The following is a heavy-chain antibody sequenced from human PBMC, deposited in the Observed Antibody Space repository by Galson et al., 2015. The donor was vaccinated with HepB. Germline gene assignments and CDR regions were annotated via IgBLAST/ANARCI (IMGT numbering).Heavy chain of an antibody. CDR3: ARDIGPGYTYIDN. CDR1: EFTFSSHG. CDR2: IWYDGSSK. J-gene: IGHJ4*02. V-gene: IGHV3-33*01. D-gene: IGHD5-18*01. Sequence: LRLSCAASEFTFSSHGMHWVRQAPGKGLEWVAMIWYDGSSKYYADSVKGRFTISRDNSKNTLHLHMNSLRAEDTALYYCARDIGPGYTYIDNWGQGTLVTVSS.